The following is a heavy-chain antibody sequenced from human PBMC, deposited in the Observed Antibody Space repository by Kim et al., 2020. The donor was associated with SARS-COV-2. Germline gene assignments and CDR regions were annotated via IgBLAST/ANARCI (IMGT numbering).Heavy chain of an antibody. Sequence: SETLSLTCGVSGGSFNNYYWSWIRQAPGRGLEWIGEINHSGGTNYSPSLKSRVTISVDTSKKQFSLRLRSLTAADTAGYYCAREYYDSWTGPINYYYGMDVWGQGTTVTVSS. V-gene: IGHV4-34*01. CDR2: INHSGGT. CDR3: AREYYDSWTGPINYYYGMDV. D-gene: IGHD3-3*01. CDR1: GGSFNNYY. J-gene: IGHJ6*02.